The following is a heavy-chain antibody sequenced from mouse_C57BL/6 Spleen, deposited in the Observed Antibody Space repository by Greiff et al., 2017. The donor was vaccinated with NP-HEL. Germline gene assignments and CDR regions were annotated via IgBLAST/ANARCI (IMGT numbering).Heavy chain of an antibody. J-gene: IGHJ2*01. CDR2: IYPGDGDT. Sequence: QVQLQQSGPELVKPGASVKISCKASGYAFSSSWMNWVKQRPGKGLEWIGRIYPGDGDTNYNGKFKGKATLTADKSSSTAYMQLSSLTSEDSAVYFCAIYDGSRFDYWGQGTTLTVSS. CDR3: AIYDGSRFDY. D-gene: IGHD1-1*01. V-gene: IGHV1-82*01. CDR1: GYAFSSSW.